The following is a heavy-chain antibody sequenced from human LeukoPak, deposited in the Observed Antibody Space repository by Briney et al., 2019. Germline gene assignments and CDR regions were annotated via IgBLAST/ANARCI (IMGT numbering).Heavy chain of an antibody. J-gene: IGHJ5*02. CDR1: GGSFSGYY. D-gene: IGHD1-26*01. Sequence: SETLSLTCAVYGGSFSGYYWSWIRQPPGKGLEWIGEINHSGSTNYNPSLKSRVTISVDTSKNQFSLKLSSVTAADTAVYYCARLNSGSFYSWFDPWGQGTLVTVSS. CDR2: INHSGST. V-gene: IGHV4-34*01. CDR3: ARLNSGSFYSWFDP.